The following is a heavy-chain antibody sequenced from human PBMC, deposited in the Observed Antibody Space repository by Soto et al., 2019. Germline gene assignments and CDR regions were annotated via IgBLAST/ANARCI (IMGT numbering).Heavy chain of an antibody. Sequence: PGGSPRLSCPASGFTFSSYWMSWLRQAPGKVLEWVANIKQDGSERYYVDSAKVRFTISTDNAPNSRYLHMHSLIAEDTAGYYRARALYSGYDASAGGSDVFDIWGQGTMVTFSS. CDR1: GFTFSSYW. CDR3: ARALYSGYDASAGGSDVFDI. CDR2: IKQDGSER. J-gene: IGHJ3*02. V-gene: IGHV3-7*01. D-gene: IGHD5-12*01.